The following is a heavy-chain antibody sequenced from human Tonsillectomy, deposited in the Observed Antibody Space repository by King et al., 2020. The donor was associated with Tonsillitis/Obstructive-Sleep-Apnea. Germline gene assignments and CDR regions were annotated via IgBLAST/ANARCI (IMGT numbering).Heavy chain of an antibody. CDR2: IYPGDSDT. CDR1: GYSFTSYW. J-gene: IGHJ3*02. CDR3: ARPYYDSSGYLDAFDI. V-gene: IGHV5-51*03. D-gene: IGHD3-22*01. Sequence: QLVQSGAEVKKPGESLKISCKGSGYSFTSYWIGWVRQMPGKGLEWMGIIYPGDSDTRYSPSFQGQVTISADKYISTAYLQWSSLKASDTAMYYCARPYYDSSGYLDAFDIWGQGTMVTVSS.